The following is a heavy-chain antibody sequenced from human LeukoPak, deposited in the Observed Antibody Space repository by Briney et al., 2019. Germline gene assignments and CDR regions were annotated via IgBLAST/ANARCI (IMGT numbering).Heavy chain of an antibody. CDR1: GFTFSSYA. V-gene: IGHV3-30-3*01. D-gene: IGHD6-6*01. CDR3: ARDSIAARRTGFDY. CDR2: ISYDGSNK. J-gene: IGHJ4*02. Sequence: GGSLRLSCAASGFTFSSYAMHWVRQAPGKGLEWVAVISYDGSNKYYADSVKGRFTISRDNSKNTLYLQMNSLRAEDTAVYYCARDSIAARRTGFDYWGQGTLVTVSS.